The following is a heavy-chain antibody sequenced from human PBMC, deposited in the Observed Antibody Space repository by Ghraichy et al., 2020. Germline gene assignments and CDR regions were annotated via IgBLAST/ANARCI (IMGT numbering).Heavy chain of an antibody. CDR3: AKAPGYSSRGGWFDP. V-gene: IGHV3-30*18. CDR2: ISYDGSNK. Sequence: GGSLRLSCAASGFTFSSYGMHWVRQAPGKGLEWVAVISYDGSNKYYADSVKGRFTISRDNSKNTLYLQMNSLRAEDTAVYYCAKAPGYSSRGGWFDPWGQGTLVTVSS. J-gene: IGHJ5*02. D-gene: IGHD6-13*01. CDR1: GFTFSSYG.